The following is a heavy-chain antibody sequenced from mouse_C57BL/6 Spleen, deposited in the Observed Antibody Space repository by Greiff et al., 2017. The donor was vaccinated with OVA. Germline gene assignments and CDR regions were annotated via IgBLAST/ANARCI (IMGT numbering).Heavy chain of an antibody. CDR2: ISSGSSTL. CDR1: GFTFSDYG. J-gene: IGHJ3*01. V-gene: IGHV5-17*01. CDR3: ARGELPWFAY. Sequence: EVKLMESGGGLVKPGGSLKLSCAASGFTFSDYGMHWVRQAPEKGLEWVAYISSGSSTLYYADTVKGRFTISRDKAKNTLFLQMTSLRSEDTAMYYCARGELPWFAYWGQGTLVTVSA.